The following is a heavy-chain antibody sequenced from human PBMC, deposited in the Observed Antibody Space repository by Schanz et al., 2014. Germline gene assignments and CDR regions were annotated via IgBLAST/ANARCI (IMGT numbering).Heavy chain of an antibody. V-gene: IGHV3-53*01. CDR1: GFTVNTNY. J-gene: IGHJ6*02. CDR3: AKDRQTTVNRVGYYYGMDV. Sequence: EVQLVESGGCLIQPGGSLRLSCAVSGFTVNTNYMSWVRQAPGKGLEWISSMYINSGSTQYADSVKGRFIISRDSSKNTLFLQMNSLRAEDTALYYCAKDRQTTVNRVGYYYGMDVWGQGTTVTVSS. D-gene: IGHD4-4*01. CDR2: MYINSGST.